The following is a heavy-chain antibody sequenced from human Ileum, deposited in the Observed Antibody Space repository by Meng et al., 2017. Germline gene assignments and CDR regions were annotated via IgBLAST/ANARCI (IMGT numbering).Heavy chain of an antibody. CDR3: TRERSCSDFRYFDD. Sequence: HVPQQQPGQGRVRPLQPLSTTFPTSGVSVRTFSCYWSCSRQHARKGLQWIGYDYYHGVTTNNPSLRSRLTTMIDTSKHQFSLQLRSVTAAATALYYCTRERSCSDFRYFDDWGRGTLVTVSS. CDR2: DYYHGVT. CDR1: GVSVRTFSCY. J-gene: IGHJ4*02. V-gene: IGHV4-61*01. D-gene: IGHD2-15*01.